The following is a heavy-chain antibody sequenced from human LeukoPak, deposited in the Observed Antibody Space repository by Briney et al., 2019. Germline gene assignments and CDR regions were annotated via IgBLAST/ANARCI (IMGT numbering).Heavy chain of an antibody. J-gene: IGHJ3*02. D-gene: IGHD6-19*01. V-gene: IGHV1-2*02. CDR1: GYTFTGYY. CDR3: AVIAVAGTVAFDI. Sequence: GASVKVSCKASGYTFTGYYMHWVRQAPGQGLEWMGWINPNSGGTNYAQKFQGRVTMTRDTSISTAYMELSRLRSDDTAVYYCAVIAVAGTVAFDIWGQGTTVTVSS. CDR2: INPNSGGT.